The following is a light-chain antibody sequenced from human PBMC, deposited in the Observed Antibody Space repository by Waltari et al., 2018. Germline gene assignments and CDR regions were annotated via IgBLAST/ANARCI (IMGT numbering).Light chain of an antibody. J-gene: IGLJ3*02. Sequence: SSDLTQDPVVSVALGQTVTITCQGDSLGTNYASWYQLKPGQAPVLVFYDKNNRPSGIPDRFSASYSQNTASLTITGAQAQDEADYYCNSRDISGAHWVFGGGTKLTVL. CDR1: SLGTNY. CDR2: DKN. CDR3: NSRDISGAHWV. V-gene: IGLV3-19*01.